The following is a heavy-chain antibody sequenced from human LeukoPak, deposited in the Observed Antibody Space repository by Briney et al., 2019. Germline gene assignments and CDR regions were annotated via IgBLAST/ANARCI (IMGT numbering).Heavy chain of an antibody. CDR2: IYYSGST. Sequence: SETLSLTCTVSGGSISSYYWSWIRQPPGKGLEWIGYIYYSGSTNYNPSLKSRVTISVDTSKNQFSLKLSSVAAADTAVYYCVRRRFRGPFDYWGQGTLVTVSS. V-gene: IGHV4-59*08. J-gene: IGHJ4*02. CDR1: GGSISSYY. CDR3: VRRRFRGPFDY. D-gene: IGHD2-21*01.